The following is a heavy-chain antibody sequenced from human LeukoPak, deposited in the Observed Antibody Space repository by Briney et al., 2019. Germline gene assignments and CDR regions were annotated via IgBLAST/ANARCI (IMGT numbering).Heavy chain of an antibody. CDR1: GGSISSYY. CDR2: ISYIGST. V-gene: IGHV4-59*08. Sequence: SETLSLTCTVSGGSISSYYWSWIRQPPGKGLEWIGYISYIGSTNYNPSLKSRVTISVDTSKNQFSLKLSSVTAADTAVYYCARHGNHVGGIQLWLSLDYWGQGTLVTVSS. D-gene: IGHD5-18*01. CDR3: ARHGNHVGGIQLWLSLDY. J-gene: IGHJ4*02.